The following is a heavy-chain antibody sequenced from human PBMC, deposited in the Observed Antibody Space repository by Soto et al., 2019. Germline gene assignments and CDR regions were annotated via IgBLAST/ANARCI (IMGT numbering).Heavy chain of an antibody. D-gene: IGHD6-19*01. V-gene: IGHV3-23*01. CDR3: AKDAPDMNGWFYFDY. CDR1: GFPFSSYA. CDR2: ISDTT. Sequence: GSLRLSCEASGFPFSSYAMNWVRQAPGKGLEWVSTISDTTYYADSVKGRFTISRDNSKNTLYLQMNNLRAEDTAVYYCAKDAPDMNGWFYFDYWGQGALVTVSS. J-gene: IGHJ4*02.